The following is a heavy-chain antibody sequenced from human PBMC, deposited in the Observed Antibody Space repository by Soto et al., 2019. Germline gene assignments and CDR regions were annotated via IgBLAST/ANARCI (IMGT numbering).Heavy chain of an antibody. CDR3: ARRHSGGFFRFFEP. CDR1: GGSLSTNP. J-gene: IGHJ5*02. Sequence: QVQLVQSGTEVKKPGSSVKVSCKASGGSLSTNPISWVRQAPGQGLEWMGGTGSGTGPGNHAQKFQGRLTATAAKSTRNVYMELTNLASEDTAVYYCARRHSGGFFRFFEPWGQGTLVTVSS. D-gene: IGHD2-15*01. CDR2: TGSGTGPG. V-gene: IGHV1-69*06.